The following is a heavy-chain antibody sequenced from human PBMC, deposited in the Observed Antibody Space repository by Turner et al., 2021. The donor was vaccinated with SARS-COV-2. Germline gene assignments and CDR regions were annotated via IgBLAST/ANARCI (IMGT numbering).Heavy chain of an antibody. J-gene: IGHJ2*01. CDR3: AKDQGIAVAGTWEYFDL. CDR1: GFTFSTYP. Sequence: EVQLLESGGDLVQPGGSLRLSCAASGFTFSTYPMNWVRQAPGKGLEWVSGISDNGGNTYYADSVKGRFTISRDNSKNTLYLQMNSLRAEDTAVYYCAKDQGIAVAGTWEYFDLWGRGTLVTVSS. D-gene: IGHD6-19*01. V-gene: IGHV3-23*01. CDR2: ISDNGGNT.